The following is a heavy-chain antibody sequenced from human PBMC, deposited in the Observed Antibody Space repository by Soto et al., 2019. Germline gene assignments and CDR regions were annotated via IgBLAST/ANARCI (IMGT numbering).Heavy chain of an antibody. CDR1: GFAFSNCA. CDR3: TKDVTGDIGADF. CDR2: IKTSGDTT. D-gene: IGHD2-21*02. V-gene: IGHV3-23*05. J-gene: IGHJ4*02. Sequence: GGSVRLSCAASGFAFSNCAMSWVRQAPGKGLEWVSTIKTSGDTTFYADPVKGRFTTSRDDSKNTLYLQMNSLRAEDTATYYCTKDVTGDIGADFWGQGTPVTV.